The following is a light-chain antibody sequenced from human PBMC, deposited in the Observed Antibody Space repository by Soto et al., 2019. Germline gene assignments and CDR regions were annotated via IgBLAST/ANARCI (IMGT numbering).Light chain of an antibody. CDR3: SSYAAGNMV. Sequence: QSALTQPPSASGSPGQSVAISCTGTSSDVGGYNYVSWYQKRPGMATKLIIYEVSERRPGVPDRFSGSKSGNTASLTVSGLQAEDEADYFCSSYAAGNMVFGGGTTLTVL. J-gene: IGLJ2*01. V-gene: IGLV2-8*01. CDR1: SSDVGGYNY. CDR2: EVS.